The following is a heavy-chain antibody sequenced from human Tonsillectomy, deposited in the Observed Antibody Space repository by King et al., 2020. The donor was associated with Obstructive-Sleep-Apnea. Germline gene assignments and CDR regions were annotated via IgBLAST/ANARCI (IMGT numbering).Heavy chain of an antibody. J-gene: IGHJ4*02. CDR1: GFTFSSYA. CDR2: ISYAGSNK. CDR3: ARDPVGYCTGGRCSNYYFDH. D-gene: IGHD2-15*01. Sequence: VQLVESGGGVVQPGRSLRLSCAASGFTFSSYAMHLVRPAPGKGLEWVAVISYAGSNKYYADSVKGRFTISRDHSTHTLYLQMNSLRAEDTAVYYCARDPVGYCTGGRCSNYYFDHWGQGTLVTVSS. V-gene: IGHV3-30*04.